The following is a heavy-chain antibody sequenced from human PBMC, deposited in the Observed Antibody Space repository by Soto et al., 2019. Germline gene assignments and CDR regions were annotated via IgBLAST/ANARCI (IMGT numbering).Heavy chain of an antibody. CDR1: GGTFSSYA. J-gene: IGHJ6*02. Sequence: GASVKVSCKASGGTFSSYAISWVRQAPGQGLEWMGGIIPIFGTANYAQKFQGRVTITADESTSTAYMELSSLRSEDTAVYYCASCHTYTIAAAGPQPYYYYGMDVWGQGTTVNVSS. CDR3: ASCHTYTIAAAGPQPYYYYGMDV. D-gene: IGHD6-13*01. CDR2: IIPIFGTA. V-gene: IGHV1-69*13.